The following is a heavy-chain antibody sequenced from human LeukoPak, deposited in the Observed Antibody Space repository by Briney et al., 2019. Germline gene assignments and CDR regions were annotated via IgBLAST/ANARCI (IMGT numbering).Heavy chain of an antibody. V-gene: IGHV3-30*02. CDR2: IRYDGSNK. CDR3: AKVALAIVGVNFDY. CDR1: GFTFSSYG. J-gene: IGHJ4*02. D-gene: IGHD1-26*01. Sequence: GGSLRLSCAASGFTFSSYGMHWVRQAPGKGLEWVAFIRYDGSNKYYADSVKGRFTISRDNSKNTLYLQMNSLRAEDTAVYYCAKVALAIVGVNFDYWGQGTLVTVSS.